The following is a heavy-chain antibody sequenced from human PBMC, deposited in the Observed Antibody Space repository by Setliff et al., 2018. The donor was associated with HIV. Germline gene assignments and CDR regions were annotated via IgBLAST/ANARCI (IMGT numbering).Heavy chain of an antibody. J-gene: IGHJ5*02. D-gene: IGHD3-10*01. CDR1: GGSISGHY. V-gene: IGHV4-4*09. Sequence: PSETLSLTCTVSGGSISGHYWSWIRQPPGRGLEWIGYIYSSGSTNFNPPLQIRVTISVDTSKNQFSLKLSYVTAAYTAVYYCARHSGVASPNWFDPWGQGTLVTVSS. CDR2: IYSSGST. CDR3: ARHSGVASPNWFDP.